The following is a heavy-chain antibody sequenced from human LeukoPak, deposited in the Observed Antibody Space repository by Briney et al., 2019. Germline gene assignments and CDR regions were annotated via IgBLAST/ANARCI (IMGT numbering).Heavy chain of an antibody. CDR2: IVSSGGST. CDR1: GFTSSAIW. J-gene: IGHJ6*03. Sequence: GGSLRLSCVASGFTSSAIWMSWVRQAPGQGLGWVSSIVSSGGSTYYADSVKGRFTISRDNSRNTLYLQMHSLRAGDTAVYYCAKRDGSGHHYYMDVWGKGTTVTVSS. V-gene: IGHV3-23*01. D-gene: IGHD1-26*01. CDR3: AKRDGSGHHYYMDV.